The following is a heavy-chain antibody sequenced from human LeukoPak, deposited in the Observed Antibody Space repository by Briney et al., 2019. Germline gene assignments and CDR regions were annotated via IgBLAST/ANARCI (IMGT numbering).Heavy chain of an antibody. CDR1: GGSISSYY. D-gene: IGHD3-9*01. J-gene: IGHJ4*02. CDR2: IYYSGST. CDR3: ARGGARYYDILTGYYTEPFDY. Sequence: SETLSLTCTVSGGSISSYYWSWIRQPPGKGLEWIGYIYYSGSTNYNPSLKSRVTISVDPSKNQFSLKLSSVTAADTAVYYCARGGARYYDILTGYYTEPFDYWGQGTLVTVSS. V-gene: IGHV4-59*01.